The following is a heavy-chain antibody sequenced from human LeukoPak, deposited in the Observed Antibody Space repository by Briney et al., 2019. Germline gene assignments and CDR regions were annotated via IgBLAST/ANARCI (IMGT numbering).Heavy chain of an antibody. J-gene: IGHJ4*02. CDR3: ARMAQYYYGSSGYPFDY. V-gene: IGHV7-4-1*02. Sequence: ASVKVSCKASGYTFTSYAMNWVRQAPGQGLEWMGWINTNTGNPTYAQGFTGRFVFSLDTSVSTAYLQISSLKAEDTAVYYCARMAQYYYGSSGYPFDYWGQGTLVTVSS. CDR1: GYTFTSYA. CDR2: INTNTGNP. D-gene: IGHD3-22*01.